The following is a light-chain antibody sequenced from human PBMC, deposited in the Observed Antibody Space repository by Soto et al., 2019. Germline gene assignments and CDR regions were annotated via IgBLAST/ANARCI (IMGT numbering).Light chain of an antibody. CDR2: RAS. CDR1: QSVSSN. Sequence: EIMMTQSPATLSVSPGERATLSCRASQSVSSNLAWYQQKPGQAPRLLIYRASARATGVPARFSGSGSGTEFTLTISSLQSEDIGIYYCQQYDYWWTFGQGTKVDIK. J-gene: IGKJ1*01. V-gene: IGKV3-15*01. CDR3: QQYDYWWT.